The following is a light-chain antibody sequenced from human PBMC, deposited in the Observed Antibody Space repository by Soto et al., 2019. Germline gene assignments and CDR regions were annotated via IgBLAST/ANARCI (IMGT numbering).Light chain of an antibody. V-gene: IGLV2-14*01. CDR1: SSDVGGYNY. Sequence: QSVLTQPASVSGSPGQSITISCTGTSSDVGGYNYVSWYQQHPGKAPKLMIYEVSNRPSGVSNRFSGSKSGNTASLTISGLQAEDEADYYCNSYTSSGTYVFGTGTKLTVL. CDR3: NSYTSSGTYV. CDR2: EVS. J-gene: IGLJ1*01.